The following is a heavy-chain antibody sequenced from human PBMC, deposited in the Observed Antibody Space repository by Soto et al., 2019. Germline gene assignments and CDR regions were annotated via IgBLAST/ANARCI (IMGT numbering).Heavy chain of an antibody. CDR1: GGSISRGGYY. CDR2: TYNSGST. D-gene: IGHD4-17*01. J-gene: IGHJ4*02. V-gene: IGHV4-31*03. Sequence: PSETLSLTCTVSGGSISRGGYYWSWIRQNPGKGLEWIGYTYNSGSTYYNPSLKSRVTISVDRSKNQVSLKLSSVTAADAAVYYCARASLRLLDYWGQGTLVTVSS. CDR3: ARASLRLLDY.